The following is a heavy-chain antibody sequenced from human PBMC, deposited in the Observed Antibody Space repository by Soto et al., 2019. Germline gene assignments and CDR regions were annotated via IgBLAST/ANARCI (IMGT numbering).Heavy chain of an antibody. CDR3: ARDGGGDIVVVPAENGMDV. D-gene: IGHD2-2*01. V-gene: IGHV1-2*02. CDR2: INPKSGGT. J-gene: IGHJ6*02. CDR1: GYTFTGYY. Sequence: QVQLVQSGAEVKKPGASVKVSCKASGYTFTGYYMHWVRQAPGQGLEWMGWINPKSGGTNYAQKLQGRVTMNRDTTISTGYMGVGRLRSDDTAVYYCARDGGGDIVVVPAENGMDVWGQGTTVTVSS.